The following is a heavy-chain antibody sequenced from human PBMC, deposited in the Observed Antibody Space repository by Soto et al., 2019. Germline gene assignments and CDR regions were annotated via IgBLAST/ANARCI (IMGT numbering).Heavy chain of an antibody. Sequence: VGSLRLSCAASGFSFVNYAMNWVRQAPGKGLEWVSGLSGSGTSTYYADSVKGRFTISRDNSRDTLFLQMNSLTADDTAVYYCAKATTNGGWFNPFDSWGQGALVTVSS. CDR3: AKATTNGGWFNPFDS. CDR2: LSGSGTST. CDR1: GFSFVNYA. V-gene: IGHV3-23*01. D-gene: IGHD6-19*01. J-gene: IGHJ4*02.